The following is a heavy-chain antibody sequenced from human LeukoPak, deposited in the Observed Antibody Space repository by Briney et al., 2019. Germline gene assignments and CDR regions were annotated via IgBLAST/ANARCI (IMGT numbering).Heavy chain of an antibody. Sequence: GGSLRLSCAASGGTLSNYWMTWVRQAPGKGLEWVANINEDGGVKHYVDSVKGRFTISRDNAKNSLYLQMNSLRAEDTAVYYCARGSVRGDYYYYGMDVWGQGTTVTVSS. J-gene: IGHJ6*02. CDR2: INEDGGVK. CDR3: ARGSVRGDYYYYGMDV. V-gene: IGHV3-7*04. CDR1: GGTLSNYW. D-gene: IGHD3-10*01.